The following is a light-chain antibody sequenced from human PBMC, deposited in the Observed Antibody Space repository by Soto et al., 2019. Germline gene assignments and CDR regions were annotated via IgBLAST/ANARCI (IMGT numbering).Light chain of an antibody. V-gene: IGKV1-5*03. CDR2: KAS. CDR1: QRISSW. Sequence: IQMTQSPSTLSASVGDRVTITCRASQRISSWLAWYQQKPGRAPKLLIYKASSLESGVTSRFSGSGSGTEFTLTISSLQPDDFATYYCQQYSSYSYTFGQGTKLEIK. J-gene: IGKJ2*01. CDR3: QQYSSYSYT.